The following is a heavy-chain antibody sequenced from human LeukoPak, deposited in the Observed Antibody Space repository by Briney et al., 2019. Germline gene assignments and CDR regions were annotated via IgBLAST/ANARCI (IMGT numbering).Heavy chain of an antibody. Sequence: GGSLRLSCAASGFTFSSYAMSWVRQAPGKGLEWVSAISGSGGSTYYADSVKGRFTISRDNSKNTLYLQMNSLRAEDTAVYYCAKRGSSWYEGDYYYGMDVWGQGTTVTVSS. V-gene: IGHV3-23*01. J-gene: IGHJ6*02. CDR1: GFTFSSYA. CDR2: ISGSGGST. CDR3: AKRGSSWYEGDYYYGMDV. D-gene: IGHD6-13*01.